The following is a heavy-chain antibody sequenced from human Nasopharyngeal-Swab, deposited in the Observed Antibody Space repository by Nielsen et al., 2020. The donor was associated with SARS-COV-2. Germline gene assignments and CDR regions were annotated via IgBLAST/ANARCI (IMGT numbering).Heavy chain of an antibody. Sequence: SETLSLTCTVSDGSISSSSYYWGWIRQPPGKGLEWIGSIYYSGSTYYNPSLKSRVTISVDTSKNQFSLKLSSVTAADTAVYYCVGSSWYGDYYYYYGMDVGGQGTTVTVSS. CDR3: VGSSWYGDYYYYYGMDV. J-gene: IGHJ6*02. D-gene: IGHD6-13*01. CDR1: DGSISSSSYY. V-gene: IGHV4-39*07. CDR2: IYYSGST.